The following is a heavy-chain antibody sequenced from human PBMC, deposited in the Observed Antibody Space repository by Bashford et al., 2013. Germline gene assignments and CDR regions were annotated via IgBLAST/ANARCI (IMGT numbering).Heavy chain of an antibody. CDR1: GYTFTNYG. CDR3: VRDVHIVAAPSVNYYYPTGMDV. Sequence: ASVKGSPARASGYTFTNYGISWVRQAPGQGLEWMGWIGTFLGNTNYGQKFQGRVTVTTDSSTNTAYMELRSLRSDDTAVYYCVRDVHIVAAPSVNYYYPTGMDVWGAKGTTVTVSS. CDR2: IGTFLGNT. V-gene: IGHV1-18*01. J-gene: IGHJ6*04. D-gene: IGHD5-12*01.